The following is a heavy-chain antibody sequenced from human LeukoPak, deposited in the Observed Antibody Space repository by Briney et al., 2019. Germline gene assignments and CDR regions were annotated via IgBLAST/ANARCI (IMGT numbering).Heavy chain of an antibody. J-gene: IGHJ6*02. CDR2: ISNDGSNK. Sequence: GGSLRLSCAASGFTFTRYAMHWVRQAPGEGLEWVAIISNDGSNKYYADSVQGRFTISRDNSKNTLYLQMNSLTSEDTAVYYCAKDKALAVTGTDGMDAWGQGTTVTVSS. CDR3: AKDKALAVTGTDGMDA. V-gene: IGHV3-30-3*01. D-gene: IGHD2-21*02. CDR1: GFTFTRYA.